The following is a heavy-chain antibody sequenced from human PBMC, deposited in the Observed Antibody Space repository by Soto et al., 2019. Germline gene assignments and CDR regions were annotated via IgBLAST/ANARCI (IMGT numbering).Heavy chain of an antibody. CDR1: GFTFSSYS. J-gene: IGHJ4*02. D-gene: IGHD3-3*01. Sequence: EVQLVESGGGLVQPGGSLRLSCAASGFTFSSYSMNWVRQAPGKGLEWGSYISSSSSTIYYADSVKGRFTISRDNAKNSLYLQMNSLRAEDTAVYYCARDSYTIFGVVIGFDYWGQGTLVTVSS. CDR3: ARDSYTIFGVVIGFDY. V-gene: IGHV3-48*01. CDR2: ISSSSSTI.